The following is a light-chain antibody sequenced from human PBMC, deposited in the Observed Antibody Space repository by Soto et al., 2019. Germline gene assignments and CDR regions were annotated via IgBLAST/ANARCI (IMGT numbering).Light chain of an antibody. J-gene: IGKJ2*01. CDR3: QQYGSSPRT. V-gene: IGKV3-20*01. Sequence: EIVLTQSPGTLSLSPGERATLSCRASQSVTSSYLAWYQQKPGQAPRLLIYGASSRATGIPNSFSGSGSGTDFTLTISRLEPEDFAVYYCQQYGSSPRTFGQGTQLQIK. CDR2: GAS. CDR1: QSVTSSY.